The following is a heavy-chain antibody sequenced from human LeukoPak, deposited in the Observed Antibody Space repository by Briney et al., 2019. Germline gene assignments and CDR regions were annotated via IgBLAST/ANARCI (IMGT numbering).Heavy chain of an antibody. CDR1: TFTLNNYW. CDR2: IKQDGSEK. D-gene: IGHD6-13*01. Sequence: PGGSLRLSCTASTFTLNNYWVSWVRQAPGQGLEWVANIKQDGSEKYYVDSVKGRFTISRDNAKNSLYLQMNSLRAEDTAVYYCASRAGYTGSWSAFDYWGQGTLVTVSS. CDR3: ASRAGYTGSWSAFDY. J-gene: IGHJ4*02. V-gene: IGHV3-7*05.